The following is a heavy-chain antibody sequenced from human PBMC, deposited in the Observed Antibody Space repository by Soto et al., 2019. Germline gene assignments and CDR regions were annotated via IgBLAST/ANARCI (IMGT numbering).Heavy chain of an antibody. CDR1: GFTFSNYG. CDR2: ISYDGTYK. V-gene: IGHV3-30*18. D-gene: IGHD2-2*01. CDR3: AKVHCSSTSCYQKYYYYYGMDV. Sequence: GGSLRLSCAASGFTFSNYGMHWVRRAPGQGLEWVAVISYDGTYKNYADSMKGRFTISRDNSKNTLYLQMNSLRPEDTAVYYCAKVHCSSTSCYQKYYYYYGMDVWGQGTTVTVSS. J-gene: IGHJ6*02.